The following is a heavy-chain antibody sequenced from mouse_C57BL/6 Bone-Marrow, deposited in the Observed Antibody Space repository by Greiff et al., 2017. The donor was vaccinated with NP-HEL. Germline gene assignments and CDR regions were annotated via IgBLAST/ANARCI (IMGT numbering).Heavy chain of an antibody. V-gene: IGHV2-9-1*01. CDR1: GFSLTSYA. J-gene: IGHJ4*01. CDR2: IWTGGGT. CDR3: ARRAYYSNYDYAMDY. Sequence: VKLMESGPGLVAPSQSLSITCTVSGFSLTSYAISWVRQPPGKGLEWLGVIWTGGGTNYNSALKSRLSISKDNSKSQVFLKMNSLQTDDTARYYCARRAYYSNYDYAMDYWGQGTSVTVSS. D-gene: IGHD2-5*01.